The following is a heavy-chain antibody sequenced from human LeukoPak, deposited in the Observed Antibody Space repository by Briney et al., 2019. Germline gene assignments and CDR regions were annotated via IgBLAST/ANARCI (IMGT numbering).Heavy chain of an antibody. CDR3: AKPLEKYTYGGNFDR. D-gene: IGHD4-23*01. CDR1: GCTFSTYA. Sequence: GGSLRLSCEASGCTFSTYAMSWVRQAPGKGLAWVSVISSSADSTYYADSVKGRFTISRDNSKNTLYLQMNNLRAEDTAVYYCAKPLEKYTYGGNFDRWGQGLLVTASS. J-gene: IGHJ4*02. V-gene: IGHV3-23*01. CDR2: ISSSADST.